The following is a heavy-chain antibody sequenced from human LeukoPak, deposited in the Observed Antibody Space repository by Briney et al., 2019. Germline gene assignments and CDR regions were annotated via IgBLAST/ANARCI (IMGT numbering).Heavy chain of an antibody. V-gene: IGHV4-39*01. CDR2: IYYSGST. CDR3: ARLVGATTLWGWRGGYFDL. D-gene: IGHD1-26*01. CDR1: DGSISSSSYY. J-gene: IGHJ2*01. Sequence: SEPLCLTCTVSDGSISSSSYYWGWLRQPPGKGLEWIGSIYYSGSTYYNPSIKSRVTLSVDTSKNQFSLKLSSVTAADPAVYYCARLVGATTLWGWRGGYFDLWGRGTLVTVSS.